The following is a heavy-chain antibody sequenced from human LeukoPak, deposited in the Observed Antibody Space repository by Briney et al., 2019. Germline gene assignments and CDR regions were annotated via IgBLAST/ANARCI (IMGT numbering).Heavy chain of an antibody. Sequence: ASVNVSCKASGFTFTDYYVHWVRQAPGQGLEWMGWISPNSDDTRSAQRFQGRVSMTRDTSISTAYMELSSLTSDDTAIYYCARDDGRLSTNAFDIWGQGTMVTVSS. CDR2: ISPNSDDT. D-gene: IGHD2-2*01. J-gene: IGHJ3*02. CDR3: ARDDGRLSTNAFDI. V-gene: IGHV1-2*02. CDR1: GFTFTDYY.